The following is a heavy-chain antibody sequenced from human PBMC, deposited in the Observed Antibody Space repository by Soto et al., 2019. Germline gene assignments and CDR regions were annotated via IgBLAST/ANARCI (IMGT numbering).Heavy chain of an antibody. CDR1: GGSISSSSYY. CDR2: IYYSGST. J-gene: IGHJ5*02. Sequence: PSETLSLTCTVSGGSISSSSYYWGWIRQPPGKGLEWIGSIYYSGSTYYNPSLKSRVTISVDTSKNQFSLKLSSVTAADTAVYYCASVRGYSYGYGGFWFDPWGQGTLVTVSS. CDR3: ASVRGYSYGYGGFWFDP. D-gene: IGHD5-18*01. V-gene: IGHV4-39*01.